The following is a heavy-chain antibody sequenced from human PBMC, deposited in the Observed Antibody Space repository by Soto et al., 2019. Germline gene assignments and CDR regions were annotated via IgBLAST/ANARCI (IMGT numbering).Heavy chain of an antibody. J-gene: IGHJ4*02. D-gene: IGHD6-13*01. Sequence: GASVKVSCKVSGGTFSSYAINWVRQAPGQGLEWMGGIIPIFGTGKYAQKFQGRVTITADESTSTVYMELSSLRSEDTAVYHCASTSTAGEGQPLDYWGQGTLVTVSS. CDR1: GGTFSSYA. V-gene: IGHV1-69*13. CDR3: ASTSTAGEGQPLDY. CDR2: IIPIFGTG.